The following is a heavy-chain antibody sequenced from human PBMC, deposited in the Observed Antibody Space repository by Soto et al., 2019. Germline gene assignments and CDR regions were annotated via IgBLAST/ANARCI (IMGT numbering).Heavy chain of an antibody. J-gene: IGHJ4*02. CDR1: GYTFTSYY. Sequence: ASVKVSCKASGYTFTSYYMHWVRQAPGQGLEWMGIINPSGGSTSYAQRFQGRVTMTRDTSTSTVYMELSSLRSEDTAVYYCARGPPPYYYDSSGYVDYWGQGTLVTVSS. CDR2: INPSGGST. CDR3: ARGPPPYYYDSSGYVDY. V-gene: IGHV1-46*01. D-gene: IGHD3-22*01.